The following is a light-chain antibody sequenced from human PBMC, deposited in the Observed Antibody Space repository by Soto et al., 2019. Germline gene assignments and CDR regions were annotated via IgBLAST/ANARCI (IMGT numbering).Light chain of an antibody. CDR2: DAF. V-gene: IGKV3-15*01. J-gene: IGKJ1*01. CDR1: QSISSN. CDR3: QQYNNWPET. Sequence: EILMTQSPATLSVSPGERATLSCRASQSISSNLAWYHHKPGQAPRLLIYDAFTRATGIPARFSGSGSGTEFTLTISSLQSEDFAVCYCQQYNNWPETFGQGTKVEIK.